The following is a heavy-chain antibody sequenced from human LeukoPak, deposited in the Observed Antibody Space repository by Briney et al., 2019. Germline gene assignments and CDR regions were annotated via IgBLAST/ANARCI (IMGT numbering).Heavy chain of an antibody. Sequence: SETLSLTCTVSGGSISSSSYYWGWIRQPPGKGLEWIGSIYYSGSTYYNPSLKSRVTISVDTSKNQFSLKLNSVTAADTAIYSCARICSSSSCSYSVDYWGQGILVTVSS. CDR3: ARICSSSSCSYSVDY. J-gene: IGHJ4*02. CDR1: GGSISSSSYY. D-gene: IGHD2-2*01. CDR2: IYYSGST. V-gene: IGHV4-39*07.